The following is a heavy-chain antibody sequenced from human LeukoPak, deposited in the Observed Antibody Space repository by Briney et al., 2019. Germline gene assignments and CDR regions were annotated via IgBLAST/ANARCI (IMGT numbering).Heavy chain of an antibody. CDR2: INPNSGGT. Sequence: ASVKVSCKASGYTFTGYYMHWVRQAPGQGLEWMGRINPNSGGTNYAQKFQGRVTMTRDTSISTAYMELSRLRSDDTAVYYCARTPSSYVWGSFGGLDYWGQGTLVTVSS. V-gene: IGHV1-2*02. J-gene: IGHJ4*02. CDR1: GYTFTGYY. D-gene: IGHD3-16*01. CDR3: ARTPSSYVWGSFGGLDY.